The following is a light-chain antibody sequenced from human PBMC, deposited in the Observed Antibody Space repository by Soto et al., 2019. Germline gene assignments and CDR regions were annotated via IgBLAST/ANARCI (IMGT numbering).Light chain of an antibody. CDR1: QSISNW. J-gene: IGKJ1*01. V-gene: IGKV1-5*03. CDR3: QQYNSYSSWT. Sequence: DIQMTQSPSTLSASVGDRVTITCRASQSISNWLAWYQQKPGKAPKPLIYKASSLESGVPSRFSGSGSGTEFTLTISSLQPDDFATYYCQQYNSYSSWTFGQGTKEDIK. CDR2: KAS.